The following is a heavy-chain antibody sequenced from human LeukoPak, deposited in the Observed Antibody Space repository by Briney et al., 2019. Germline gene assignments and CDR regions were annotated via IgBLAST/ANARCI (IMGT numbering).Heavy chain of an antibody. CDR1: GGSISSYY. CDR3: ARDRDGYNLDAFGI. J-gene: IGHJ3*02. Sequence: SETLSLTCTVSGGSISSYYWSWIRQPPGKGLEWIGYIYYSGSTNYNPSLKSRVTISVDTSKNQFSLKLSSVTAADTAVFYCARDRDGYNLDAFGIWGQGTMVTVSS. CDR2: IYYSGST. V-gene: IGHV4-59*12. D-gene: IGHD5-24*01.